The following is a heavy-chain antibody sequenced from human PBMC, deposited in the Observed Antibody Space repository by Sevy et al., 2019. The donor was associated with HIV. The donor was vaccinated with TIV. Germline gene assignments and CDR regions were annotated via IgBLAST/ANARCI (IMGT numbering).Heavy chain of an antibody. CDR2: VYWNGGST. Sequence: GGSLRLSCAASGFTFDDYGMSWVRQAPGKGLEWVSGVYWNGGSTAYADSVKGRFTISRDNAKNSLYLQMNNLRAEDTALYYCARVSGQQLVGGSFDYWGQGTLVTVSS. CDR3: ARVSGQQLVGGSFDY. V-gene: IGHV3-20*04. J-gene: IGHJ4*02. D-gene: IGHD6-13*01. CDR1: GFTFDDYG.